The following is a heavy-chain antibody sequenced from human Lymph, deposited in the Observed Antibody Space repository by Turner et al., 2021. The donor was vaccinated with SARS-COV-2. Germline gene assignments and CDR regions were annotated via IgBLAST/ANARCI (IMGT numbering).Heavy chain of an antibody. CDR1: GYSFTSYY. CDR3: ARGRYSGGGMDV. D-gene: IGHD1-26*01. CDR2: MNPNSGNT. V-gene: IGHV1-8*02. Sequence: QVQLVQSEPAVKKPVTSVKVSCKAPGYSFTSYYIHWVRQATGQGLWGMGWMNPNSGNTGYTQNFQGRVTMTGDTSMSTAYMKLSSLRAEDTAVYYCARGRYSGGGMDVWGQGTTVTVSS. J-gene: IGHJ6*02.